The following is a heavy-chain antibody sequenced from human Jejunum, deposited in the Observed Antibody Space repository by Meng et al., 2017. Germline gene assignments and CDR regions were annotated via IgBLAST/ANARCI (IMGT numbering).Heavy chain of an antibody. Sequence: LRLSCTVSGDSINSDTYYWSWIRQLPGGGLEWIGYLFYTGSTYYSPSFRGRVSMSVDTSKTQFSLTLISVTAADTAVYYCARVKLSYCTTTSCYFFDPWGRGNLVTVSS. D-gene: IGHD2-2*01. V-gene: IGHV4-30-4*01. CDR2: LFYTGST. J-gene: IGHJ5*02. CDR1: GDSINSDTYY. CDR3: ARVKLSYCTTTSCYFFDP.